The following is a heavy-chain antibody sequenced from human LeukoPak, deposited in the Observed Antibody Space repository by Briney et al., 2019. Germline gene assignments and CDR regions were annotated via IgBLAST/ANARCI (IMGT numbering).Heavy chain of an antibody. J-gene: IGHJ5*02. V-gene: IGHV4-38-2*02. CDR1: RYSISSDYY. CDR2: IYHIGNT. CDR3: ARDSNRFDP. Sequence: SETLSLTCTVSRYSISSDYYWAWIRQPPGKGLEWIGSIYHIGNTYYSPSLKSRVTISVDTSKNQFSLKLRSVTAADTAVYYCARDSNRFDPWGQGTLVTVSS.